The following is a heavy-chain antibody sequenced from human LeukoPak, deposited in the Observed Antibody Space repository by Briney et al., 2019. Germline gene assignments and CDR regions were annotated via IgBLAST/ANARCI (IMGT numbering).Heavy chain of an antibody. Sequence: SVKVSCKASGGTFSSYAISWVRQAPGQGLEWMGGIIPIFGTANYAQKFQGRVTITTDESTSTAYMELSSLRSEDTAVYYCARVPTSGYDFWSGYYDYWGQGTLVTVSS. CDR2: IIPIFGTA. CDR1: GGTFSSYA. D-gene: IGHD3-3*01. CDR3: ARVPTSGYDFWSGYYDY. V-gene: IGHV1-69*05. J-gene: IGHJ4*02.